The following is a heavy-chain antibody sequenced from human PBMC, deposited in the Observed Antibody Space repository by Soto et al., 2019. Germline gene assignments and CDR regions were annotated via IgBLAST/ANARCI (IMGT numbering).Heavy chain of an antibody. J-gene: IGHJ4*02. CDR1: GYNFAGYC. D-gene: IGHD3-3*01. V-gene: IGHV5-51*01. Sequence: GESLKIPCRGSGYNFAGYCIAWVRQMPGKGLELMGIIYPSDSDTRYRPSFQGQVTISADKSISSAYLQWSSLRASDTAMYYCARVGVSTRTFDYWGQGTPVTVS. CDR3: ARVGVSTRTFDY. CDR2: IYPSDSDT.